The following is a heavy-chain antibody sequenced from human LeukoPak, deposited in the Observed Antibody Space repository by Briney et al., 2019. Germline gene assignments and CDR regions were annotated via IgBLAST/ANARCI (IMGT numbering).Heavy chain of an antibody. CDR2: ISSASRTI. D-gene: IGHD3-22*01. V-gene: IGHV3-48*04. CDR1: GFTFSDYS. Sequence: GGSLRLSCAVSGFTFSDYSMNWVRQAPGKGLEWVSYISSASRTIKYADFVRGRFTVSRDNAKKSLHLQMNRLTTEDTAVYFCVRDVGGFYYDSTGEDYWGQGTLVTVSS. J-gene: IGHJ4*02. CDR3: VRDVGGFYYDSTGEDY.